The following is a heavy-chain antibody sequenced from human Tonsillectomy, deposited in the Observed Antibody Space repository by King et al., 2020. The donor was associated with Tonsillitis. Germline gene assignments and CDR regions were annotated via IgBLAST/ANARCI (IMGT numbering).Heavy chain of an antibody. D-gene: IGHD6-13*01. J-gene: IGHJ1*01. V-gene: IGHV3-74*03. CDR1: EFTFSSFW. CDR3: ARERAAATALDF. CDR2: IRGDGRVT. Sequence: VQLVESRGGLVQPGGSLRLSCEVTEFTFSSFWMHWVRQAPGKGLEWVSRIRGDGRVTKYADSVMGRFTTSRDNVKNTLYLEMNDLRAEDTGVYFCARERAAATALDFWGQGTLVTVSS.